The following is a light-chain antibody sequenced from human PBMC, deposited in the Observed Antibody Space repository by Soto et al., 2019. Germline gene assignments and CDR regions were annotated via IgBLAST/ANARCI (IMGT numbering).Light chain of an antibody. CDR2: GAS. CDR1: QSVSSSY. Sequence: EIVLTQSPGTLSLSPGERATLSCRASQSVSSSYLAWYQQKPGQAPRLLIYGASSGATGIPDRFSGSGSGTDFTLTISRLEPEDFAVYYCQQYGSSPCTFGQGTKVDIK. V-gene: IGKV3-20*01. J-gene: IGKJ1*01. CDR3: QQYGSSPCT.